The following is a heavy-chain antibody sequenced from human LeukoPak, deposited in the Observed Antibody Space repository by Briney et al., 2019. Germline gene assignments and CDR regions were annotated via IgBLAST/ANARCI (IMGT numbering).Heavy chain of an antibody. CDR3: ARERVAGTGSLDY. CDR2: ISYDGSNK. V-gene: IGHV3-30-3*01. D-gene: IGHD6-19*01. CDR1: GFTFRSYA. Sequence: GGSLRLSCAASGFTFRSYAMHWVRQAPGKGLEWVAVISYDGSNKYYADSVKGRFTISRDNSKNTLYLQMNSLRAEDTAVYYCARERVAGTGSLDYWGQGTLVTVSS. J-gene: IGHJ4*02.